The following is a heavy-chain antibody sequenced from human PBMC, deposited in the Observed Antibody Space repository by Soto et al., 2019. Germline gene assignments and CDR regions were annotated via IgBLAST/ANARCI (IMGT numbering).Heavy chain of an antibody. CDR3: ARGYCSGGSCYLLDY. J-gene: IGHJ4*02. CDR1: GGSFSGYY. CDR2: INHSGST. D-gene: IGHD2-15*01. V-gene: IGHV4-34*01. Sequence: PSETLSLTCAVYGGSFSGYYWSWIRQPPGKGLEWIGEINHSGSTSYNPSLKSRVTISVDTSKNQFSLKLSSVTAADTAVYYCARGYCSGGSCYLLDYWGQGTLVTVSS.